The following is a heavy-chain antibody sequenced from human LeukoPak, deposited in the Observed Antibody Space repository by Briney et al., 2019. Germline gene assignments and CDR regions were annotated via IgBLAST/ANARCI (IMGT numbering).Heavy chain of an antibody. CDR1: GFTFSSYS. D-gene: IGHD5/OR15-5a*01. CDR2: ISSSSSTI. V-gene: IGHV3-48*04. CDR3: AKGGLRVTDY. J-gene: IGHJ4*02. Sequence: PGGSLRLSCAASGFTFSSYSMNWVRQAPGKGLEWVSYISSSSSTIYYADSVKGRFTISRDNAKNTLYLQMNRLRAEDTAVYYCAKGGLRVTDYWGQGTLVTVSS.